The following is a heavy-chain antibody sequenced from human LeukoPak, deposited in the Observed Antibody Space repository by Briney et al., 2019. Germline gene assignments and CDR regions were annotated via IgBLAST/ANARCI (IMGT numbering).Heavy chain of an antibody. CDR3: TRDRDWYYDSSGYPQYYFDY. J-gene: IGHJ4*02. Sequence: GGSLTLSCASSVIPFSTSAMIGVRQAPGKGREGVGFIRSKAYGGTTEYAAYVTGRFTISRDDSNSIAYLHMNSLKTEDTAVYYCTRDRDWYYDSSGYPQYYFDYWGQGTMVTVSS. D-gene: IGHD3-22*01. CDR1: VIPFSTSA. CDR2: IRSKAYGGTT. V-gene: IGHV3-49*04.